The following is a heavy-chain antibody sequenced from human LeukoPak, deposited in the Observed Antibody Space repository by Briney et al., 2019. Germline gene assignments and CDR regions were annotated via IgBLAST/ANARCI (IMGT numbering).Heavy chain of an antibody. Sequence: TLXLTCTXSGGSXSXTNYYWGWIRQPPGRDLEWIGSIYSSGNTYYNPSLESRVTISVDTSKNQLSLKLTSATAADTSVYYCARHSGLRSPFDPWGQGTLVTVSS. J-gene: IGHJ5*02. D-gene: IGHD3-3*01. CDR2: IYSSGNT. CDR3: ARHSGLRSPFDP. CDR1: GGSXSXTNYY. V-gene: IGHV4-39*01.